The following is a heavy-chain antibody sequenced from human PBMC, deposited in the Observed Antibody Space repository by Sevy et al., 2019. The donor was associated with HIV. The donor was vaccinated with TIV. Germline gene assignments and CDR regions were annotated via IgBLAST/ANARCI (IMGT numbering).Heavy chain of an antibody. Sequence: GGSLRLSCTASGFTFSSYDMNWVRQAPGKGLEWVSKISSNGSSIYYADSVKGRFTISRDNAKNSLYLQMNSLRAEDTAMDYCARGTMIVVVIRGDAFDIWGQGTMVTVSS. CDR3: ARGTMIVVVIRGDAFDI. J-gene: IGHJ3*02. D-gene: IGHD3-22*01. V-gene: IGHV3-48*03. CDR1: GFTFSSYD. CDR2: ISSNGSSI.